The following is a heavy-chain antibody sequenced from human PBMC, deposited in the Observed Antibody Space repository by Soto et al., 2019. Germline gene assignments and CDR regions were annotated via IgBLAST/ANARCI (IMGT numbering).Heavy chain of an antibody. CDR1: GGTISTGGYT. J-gene: IGHJ4*02. D-gene: IGHD3-10*01. Sequence: TLSLTCDVSGGTISTGGYTWVWIRQPPWKALEWIGHTYHSGNPYYNPSLKRRVIISVDTSKNQFSVKLSSVTAAETAVYYCGRYYYGSGSYNYFDYWGQGTLVAVSS. CDR3: GRYYYGSGSYNYFDY. CDR2: TYHSGNP. V-gene: IGHV4-30-2*01.